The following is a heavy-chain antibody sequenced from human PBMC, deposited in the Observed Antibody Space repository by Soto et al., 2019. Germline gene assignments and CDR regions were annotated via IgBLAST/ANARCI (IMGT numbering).Heavy chain of an antibody. D-gene: IGHD6-19*01. J-gene: IGHJ5*02. CDR3: ARDPTIAVAGTNWLDP. CDR1: GFTFSDYY. Sequence: GGSLRLSCAASGFTFSDYYMSWIRQAPGKGLEWVSYISSSGSTIYYADSVKGRFTISRDNAKNSLYLQMNSLRAEDTAVYYCARDPTIAVAGTNWLDPWGQGTLVTVSS. V-gene: IGHV3-11*01. CDR2: ISSSGSTI.